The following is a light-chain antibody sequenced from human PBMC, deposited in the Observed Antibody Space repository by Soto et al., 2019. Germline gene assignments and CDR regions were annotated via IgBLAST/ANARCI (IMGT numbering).Light chain of an antibody. CDR1: QKISSY. J-gene: IGKJ4*01. CDR2: DAS. CDR3: QQRSNWPPLT. V-gene: IGKV3-11*01. Sequence: EIVLTQSPGTLYLSPGERATLSCRASQKISSYLAWYQQKPGKAPRLLIYDASNRATGIPARFSGSGSGTDFTLTISSLEPEDFAVYYCQQRSNWPPLTFGGGTKVEIK.